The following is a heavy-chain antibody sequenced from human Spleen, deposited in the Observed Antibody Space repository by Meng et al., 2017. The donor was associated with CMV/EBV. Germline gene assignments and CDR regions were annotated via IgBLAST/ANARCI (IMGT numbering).Heavy chain of an antibody. D-gene: IGHD3-22*01. CDR1: GDSVSSNSAA. CDR3: ARDYYDSGAYYYTEEYYYGLDV. CDR2: TYYRSKWYD. J-gene: IGHJ6*02. Sequence: SETLSLTCAISGDSVSSNSAAWNWIRQSPSRGLEWLGRTYYRSKWYDDYAMAVKSRITINPDTSKNQFSLQLNSVTPEDTAVYYCARDYYDSGAYYYTEEYYYGLDVWGQGTTVTFSS. V-gene: IGHV6-1*01.